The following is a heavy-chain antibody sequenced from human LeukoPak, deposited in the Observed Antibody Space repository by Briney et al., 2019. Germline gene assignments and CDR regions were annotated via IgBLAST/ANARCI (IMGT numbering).Heavy chain of an antibody. V-gene: IGHV3-21*01. CDR3: TRGLADYGDYSF. CDR2: INILSTST. Sequence: GGSLRLSCEASGFPFNKYKMDWVRQAPGKGLQWVSSINILSTSTYYADSVKGRFTISRDDAKNSLYLQMNSLTAEDTAVYYCTRGLADYGDYSFWGQGTLVAVSS. D-gene: IGHD4-17*01. CDR1: GFPFNKYK. J-gene: IGHJ1*01.